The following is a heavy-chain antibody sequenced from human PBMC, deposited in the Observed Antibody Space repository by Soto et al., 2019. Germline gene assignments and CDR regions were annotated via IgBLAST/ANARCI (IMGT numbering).Heavy chain of an antibody. CDR1: GFTFDDYA. CDR2: ISWSGGSI. V-gene: IGHV3-9*01. CDR3: ANDISAVEGEQLAQGPFDY. J-gene: IGHJ4*02. D-gene: IGHD6-6*01. Sequence: GGSLRLSCAASGFTFDDYAMHWVRQAPGKGLEWVSGISWSGGSIGYADSVKGRFTISRDNAKNSLYLQMNSLRAEATALYYCANDISAVEGEQLAQGPFDYWGQGTLVTVSS.